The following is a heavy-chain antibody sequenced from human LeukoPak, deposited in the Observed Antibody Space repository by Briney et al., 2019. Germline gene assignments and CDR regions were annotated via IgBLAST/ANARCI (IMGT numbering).Heavy chain of an antibody. CDR3: AKGTKPVMTIPDY. V-gene: IGHV3-53*01. J-gene: IGHJ4*02. CDR1: GFTVSSSY. D-gene: IGHD1/OR15-1a*01. Sequence: PGGSLRLSCAASGFTVSSSYMSWVRQAPGKGLEWVSVIYSGGSTYYADSVKGRFTISRDNSKNTLYLQMNSLRAEDTAVYYCAKGTKPVMTIPDYWGQGILVTVSS. CDR2: IYSGGST.